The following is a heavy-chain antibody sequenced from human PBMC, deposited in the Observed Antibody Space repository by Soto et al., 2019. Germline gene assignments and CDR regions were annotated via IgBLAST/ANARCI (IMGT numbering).Heavy chain of an antibody. CDR1: GYTFTGYY. Sequence: QVQLVQSGAEVKKPGASMKVSCKASGYTFTGYYMHWVRQAPGQGLEWMGWINPNSGGTNYAQKFQGRVNMTRDTSISTAYMELSRLRSHDTAVYYCARGGDDNYYDSSGYYYYYYGMDVWGQGTTVTVSS. D-gene: IGHD3-22*01. J-gene: IGHJ6*02. V-gene: IGHV1-2*02. CDR2: INPNSGGT. CDR3: ARGGDDNYYDSSGYYYYYYGMDV.